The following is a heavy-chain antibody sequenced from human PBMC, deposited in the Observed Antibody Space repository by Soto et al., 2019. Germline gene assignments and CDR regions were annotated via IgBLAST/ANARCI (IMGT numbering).Heavy chain of an antibody. CDR3: AKGSASGSPYYFDF. J-gene: IGHJ4*02. CDR1: GFPCIDYA. Sequence: GGSMRVSCAAAGFPCIDYARSWVRQAPGKGLEWVSAITGSGGDTYHADSVKGRFTISRDNSKNTLFLQMNRLRADDTAVYYCAKGSASGSPYYFDFWGQGALVTVSS. D-gene: IGHD6-25*01. CDR2: ITGSGGDT. V-gene: IGHV3-23*01.